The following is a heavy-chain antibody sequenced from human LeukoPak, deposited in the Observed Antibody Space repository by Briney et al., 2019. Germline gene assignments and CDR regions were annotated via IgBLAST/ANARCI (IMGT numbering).Heavy chain of an antibody. D-gene: IGHD6-19*01. V-gene: IGHV4-30-4*08. CDR1: GGSISSGDYY. Sequence: PSETLSLTCTVSGGSISSGDYYWSWIRQPPGKGLEWIGYIYYSGSTYYNPSLKSRVTISVDTSKNQFSLKLSSVTAADTAVYYCARETRRLASGLPDYWGQGTLVTVSS. CDR3: ARETRRLASGLPDY. J-gene: IGHJ4*02. CDR2: IYYSGST.